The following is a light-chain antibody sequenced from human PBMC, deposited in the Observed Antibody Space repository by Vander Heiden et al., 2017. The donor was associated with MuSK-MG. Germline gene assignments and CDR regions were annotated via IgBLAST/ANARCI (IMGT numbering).Light chain of an antibody. CDR1: QSLDTY. V-gene: IGKV3-11*01. CDR3: QQGRNWPIT. Sequence: DIVLTQSPVTLSLSPGERAALSCRATQSLDTYLAWYQQKPGQPPRLLIYDASNRATGLPDRCSGSGSGTDFTLTISTLEPEDFAVYYCQQGRNWPITFGQGTRLEMK. J-gene: IGKJ5*01. CDR2: DAS.